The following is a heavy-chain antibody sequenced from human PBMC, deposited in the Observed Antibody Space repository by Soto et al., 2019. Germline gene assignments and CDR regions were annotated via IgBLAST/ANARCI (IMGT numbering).Heavy chain of an antibody. CDR3: ARPIKAMGLYGMDV. CDR1: GGSISSSSYY. J-gene: IGHJ6*02. D-gene: IGHD5-18*01. V-gene: IGHV4-39*01. Sequence: ETLSLTCPVSGGSISSSSYYWGWIRQPPGKGLEWIGTIYYSGSTYYNPSLKSRVTISVDTSKNQFSLNLSSVTAADTAVYYCARPIKAMGLYGMDVWGQGTTVTVSS. CDR2: IYYSGST.